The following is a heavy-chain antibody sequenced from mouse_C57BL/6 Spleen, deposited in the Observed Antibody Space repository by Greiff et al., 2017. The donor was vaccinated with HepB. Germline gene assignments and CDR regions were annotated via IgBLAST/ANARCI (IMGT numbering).Heavy chain of an antibody. D-gene: IGHD2-4*01. Sequence: EVKLMESGGDLVKPGGSLKLSGAASGCTFSSYGMSWVRQTPDKRLEWVATISSRGSYTYYPDSVKGRFSISRDNAKNTLYLQMRSLKSEDTAMYYCARNDYDYDYYAMDYWGQGTSVTVSS. V-gene: IGHV5-6*01. CDR2: ISSRGSYT. CDR3: ARNDYDYDYYAMDY. J-gene: IGHJ4*01. CDR1: GCTFSSYG.